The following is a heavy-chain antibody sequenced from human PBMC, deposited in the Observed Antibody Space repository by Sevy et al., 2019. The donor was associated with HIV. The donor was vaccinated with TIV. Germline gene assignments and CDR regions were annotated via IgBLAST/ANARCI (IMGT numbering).Heavy chain of an antibody. CDR1: GFTFSKSA. CDR3: AAGNGDHLYYMDV. J-gene: IGHJ6*03. CDR2: IVVGSGNT. D-gene: IGHD4-17*01. Sequence: ASVKVSCKASGFTFSKSAVHWVRQARGQRPEWIGWIVVGSGNTVYAQKFQDRVTINRDMSTSTAYMEVRRLRSDDTAVYYCAAGNGDHLYYMDVRGKGTTVTVSS. V-gene: IGHV1-58*01.